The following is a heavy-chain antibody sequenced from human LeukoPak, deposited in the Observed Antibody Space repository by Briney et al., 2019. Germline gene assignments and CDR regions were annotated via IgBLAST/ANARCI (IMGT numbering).Heavy chain of an antibody. J-gene: IGHJ4*02. V-gene: IGHV3-48*01. CDR1: GFTFSSYS. Sequence: HTGGSLRLSCAASGFTFSSYSMNWVRQAPGKGLEWVSYISSSSSTIYYADSVKGRFTISRDNAKSSLYLQMNSLRAEDTAAYYCARDRDIVVVPALTGFDYWGQGTLVTVSS. D-gene: IGHD2-2*01. CDR3: ARDRDIVVVPALTGFDY. CDR2: ISSSSSTI.